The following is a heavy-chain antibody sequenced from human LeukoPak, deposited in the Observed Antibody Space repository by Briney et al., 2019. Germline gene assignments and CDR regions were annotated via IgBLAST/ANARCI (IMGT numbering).Heavy chain of an antibody. V-gene: IGHV3-21*01. CDR2: ISSSSSYI. J-gene: IGHJ6*03. CDR3: ARGRLAFYYYYMDV. CDR1: GFTFSSYS. Sequence: GSLRLSCAASGFTFSSYSMNWVRQAPGKGLEWVSSISSSSSYIHYADSVKGRFTISRDNAKNSLYLQMNSLRAEDTAVYYCARGRLAFYYYYMDVWGKGTTVTVSS.